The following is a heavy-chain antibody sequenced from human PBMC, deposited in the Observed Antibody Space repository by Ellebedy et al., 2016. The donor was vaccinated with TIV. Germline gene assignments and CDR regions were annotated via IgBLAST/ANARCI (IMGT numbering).Heavy chain of an antibody. J-gene: IGHJ1*01. V-gene: IGHV1-46*01. CDR3: ARGAQAYCGGDCYSWRYFEH. D-gene: IGHD2-21*02. CDR2: INPSDDVT. CDR1: GYTFTNYF. Sequence: ASVKVSCXASGYTFTNYFMHWVRQAPGQGLEWLGIINPSDDVTNYAQKFQGRLTMTRDTSTSTVYMELSSLRSEDKAVYYCARGAQAYCGGDCYSWRYFEHWGQGTLVTVSS.